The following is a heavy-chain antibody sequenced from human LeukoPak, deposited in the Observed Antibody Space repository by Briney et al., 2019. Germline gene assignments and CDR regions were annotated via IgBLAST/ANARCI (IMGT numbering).Heavy chain of an antibody. V-gene: IGHV3-48*03. D-gene: IGHD2-15*01. J-gene: IGHJ4*02. CDR2: ISSSGSTI. CDR1: GFTFSSYE. CDR3: ARDSPTPVVAATGARFDY. Sequence: GGSLRLSCAASGFTFSSYEMNWVRQAPGKGLEWVSYISSSGSTIYYADSVKGRFTISRDNAKNSLYLQMNSLRAEDTAVYYCARDSPTPVVAATGARFDYWGQGTLVTVSS.